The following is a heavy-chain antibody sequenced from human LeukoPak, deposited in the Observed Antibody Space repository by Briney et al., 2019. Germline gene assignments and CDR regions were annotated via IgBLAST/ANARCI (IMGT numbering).Heavy chain of an antibody. CDR1: GGSFSGYY. D-gene: IGHD3-10*01. CDR2: INRSGST. Sequence: SETLSLTCAVYGGSFSGYYWSWIRQPPGKGLEWIGEINRSGSTNYNPSLKSRVTISVDTSKNQFSLKLSSVTAADTAVYYCARSLRGGSGSYRIDYWGQGTLVTVSS. J-gene: IGHJ4*02. CDR3: ARSLRGGSGSYRIDY. V-gene: IGHV4-34*01.